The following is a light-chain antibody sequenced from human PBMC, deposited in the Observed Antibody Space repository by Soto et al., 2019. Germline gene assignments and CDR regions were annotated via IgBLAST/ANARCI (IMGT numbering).Light chain of an antibody. J-gene: IGKJ2*01. CDR2: GAS. Sequence: EIVMTQSPATLSVSPGERATLSYRASQSVSNNLAWYQRKPGQAPRLLIYGASTRATGIPARFSGSGSGTEFTLTISSLQSEDFAIYYCQHYNRWPRTFGQGTKLEIK. V-gene: IGKV3-15*01. CDR1: QSVSNN. CDR3: QHYNRWPRT.